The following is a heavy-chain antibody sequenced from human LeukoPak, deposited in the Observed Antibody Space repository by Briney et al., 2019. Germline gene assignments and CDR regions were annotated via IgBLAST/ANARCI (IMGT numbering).Heavy chain of an antibody. J-gene: IGHJ5*02. CDR2: IYDSATT. Sequence: PSETLSLTCAVSDVSISNGAYCWSWIRQPPGKGLEWIGYIYDSATTFYNPSLRSRLTISVDTSKNQFSLHLRSVTAADTAVYYCARGPYYDFWSGYFFPWGQGTLVTVSS. D-gene: IGHD3-3*01. CDR1: DVSISNGAYC. V-gene: IGHV4-30-4*07. CDR3: ARGPYYDFWSGYFFP.